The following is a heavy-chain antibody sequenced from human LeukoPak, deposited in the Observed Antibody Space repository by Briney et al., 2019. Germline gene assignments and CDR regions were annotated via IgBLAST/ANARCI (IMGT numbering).Heavy chain of an antibody. V-gene: IGHV1-69*05. CDR3: AREYRYSGYVDY. CDR2: IIPIFGTA. J-gene: IGHJ4*02. CDR1: GYTFTSYG. D-gene: IGHD5-12*01. Sequence: PGASVKVSCKASGYTFTSYGISWVRQAPGQGLEWMGRIIPIFGTANYAQKFQGRVTITTDESTSTAYMELSSLRSEDTAVYYCAREYRYSGYVDYWGQGTLVTVSS.